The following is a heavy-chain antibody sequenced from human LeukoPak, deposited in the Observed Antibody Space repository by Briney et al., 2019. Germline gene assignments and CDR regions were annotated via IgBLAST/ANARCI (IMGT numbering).Heavy chain of an antibody. J-gene: IGHJ4*02. V-gene: IGHV4-59*08. CDR3: ARHTRDGYNTFDS. CDR1: GASIRSYY. CDR2: VFRSGST. D-gene: IGHD5-24*01. Sequence: PSETLSLTCTVSGASIRSYYWSWIRQFPGEGLEWIGCVFRSGSTNYNPSLKSRVTISSDTSKNQFYLTLNSVTAADTAVYYCARHTRDGYNTFDSWGQATLVTVSS.